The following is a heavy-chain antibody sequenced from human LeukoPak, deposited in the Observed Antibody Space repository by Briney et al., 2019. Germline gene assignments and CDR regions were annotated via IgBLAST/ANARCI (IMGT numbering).Heavy chain of an antibody. CDR3: ASPSLAYCGGDCRYYYGMDV. J-gene: IGHJ6*02. V-gene: IGHV4-39*01. CDR2: VHRSGST. Sequence: SETLSLTCTVSGGSISSSTFYWGWIRQPPGKGLEWIGIVHRSGSTYYNPSLKSRVTISVDTSKNQFSLKLSSVTAADTAVYYCASPSLAYCGGDCRYYYGMDVWGQGTTVTVSS. CDR1: GGSISSSTFY. D-gene: IGHD2-21*02.